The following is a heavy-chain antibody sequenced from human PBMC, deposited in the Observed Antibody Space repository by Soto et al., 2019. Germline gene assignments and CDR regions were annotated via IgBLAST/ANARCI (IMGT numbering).Heavy chain of an antibody. V-gene: IGHV3-9*01. CDR2: ISWNGGPI. CDR3: VKDGYCSSTSCYGHDFDY. CDR1: AFTLFDYA. J-gene: IGHJ4*02. D-gene: IGHD2-2*01. Sequence: EVELVESGGGLGQPGRSLRLSCAASAFTLFDYAMHWVRQAPGKGLEWVAGISWNGGPIGYADSVKGRFTIARDNAKNSLYLQMNGLRAEDTALYYCVKDGYCSSTSCYGHDFDYWGQGTLVIVSS.